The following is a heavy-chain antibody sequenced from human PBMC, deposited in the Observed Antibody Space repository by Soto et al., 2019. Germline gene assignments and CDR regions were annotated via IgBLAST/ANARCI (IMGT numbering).Heavy chain of an antibody. V-gene: IGHV1-18*01. CDR1: NYSFNTYG. J-gene: IGHJ3*02. D-gene: IGHD3-22*01. CDR2: ISAYNGNT. CDR3: ARVNEITMVVVVTPANDAFDI. Sequence: QVQLVQSGAEVKKPGASVRVSCKASNYSFNTYGITWVRQAPGQGLEWMGWISAYNGNTVYAQKFQGRVTMATDTSTDTAYMELRSLRSDDTAVYYCARVNEITMVVVVTPANDAFDIWGQGTTVTVSS.